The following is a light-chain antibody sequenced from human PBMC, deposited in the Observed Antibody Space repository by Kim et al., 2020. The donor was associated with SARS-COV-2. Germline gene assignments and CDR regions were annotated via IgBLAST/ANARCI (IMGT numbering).Light chain of an antibody. CDR3: QQYDAHPLT. CDR1: QNINNH. J-gene: IGKJ4*01. Sequence: ASVGDSVTITWQASQNINNHLNWHQQKPGKAPKPLIYAASNLQCGVSTRFNGNGSGTDFTFTITALLPEDFATYFCQQYDAHPLTFGGGTKVDIK. V-gene: IGKV1-33*01. CDR2: AAS.